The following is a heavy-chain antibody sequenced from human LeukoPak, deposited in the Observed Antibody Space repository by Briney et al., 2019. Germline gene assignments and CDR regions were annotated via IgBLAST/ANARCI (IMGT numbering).Heavy chain of an antibody. V-gene: IGHV3-23*01. J-gene: IGHJ4*02. Sequence: PGGSLRLSFAASGFTFSSYAMSWVRQAPGKGLKSVSAISGIGGSTSYADSVQGWFTTSRDNSKNTLYLQMNSLRAEDTAVYYCAKSESRIVVVITLFDYWGQGTLVTVSS. CDR2: ISGIGGST. CDR3: AKSESRIVVVITLFDY. CDR1: GFTFSSYA. D-gene: IGHD3-22*01.